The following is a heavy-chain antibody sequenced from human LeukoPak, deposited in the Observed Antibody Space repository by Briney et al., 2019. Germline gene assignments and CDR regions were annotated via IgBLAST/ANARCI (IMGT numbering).Heavy chain of an antibody. Sequence: GGSLRLSCAASGFTVGNNYMSWVRQAPGKGLEWVSFLYSGGSTYYADSVKGRFTVSRHNSRNTVFLEMNSLSPEDTAVYYCARTKFGGSPYFDYWGQGTLVTVSS. CDR1: GFTVGNNY. CDR2: LYSGGST. J-gene: IGHJ4*02. CDR3: ARTKFGGSPYFDY. V-gene: IGHV3-53*04. D-gene: IGHD3-10*01.